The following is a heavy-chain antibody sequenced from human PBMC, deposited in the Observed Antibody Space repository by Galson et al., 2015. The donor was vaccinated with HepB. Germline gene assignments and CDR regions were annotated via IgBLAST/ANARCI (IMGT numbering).Heavy chain of an antibody. J-gene: IGHJ6*03. CDR2: ISQTAIST. CDR1: GLALGNYD. V-gene: IGHV3-23*01. CDR3: ARGSPTSFYHYYMDV. Sequence: SLRLSCAASGLALGNYDISWVRQAPGRGLEWISAISQTAISTHYDTPVEGRFTISRQKSKNVVVLQMKRLKVEDTAVYYCARGSPTSFYHYYMDVWGKGTTVTVSS.